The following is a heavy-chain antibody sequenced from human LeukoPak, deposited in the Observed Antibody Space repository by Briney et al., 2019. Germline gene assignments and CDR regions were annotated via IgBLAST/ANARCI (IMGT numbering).Heavy chain of an antibody. Sequence: GESLKISCKDSENSFTNCWIVWVRQMPGKGLEWVGIIYPGDSDTRYSPTFQGQVTISADRSTTTAYLQWSGLKASDTAMYYCARSIDSTTSTLPYWGQGTQVTVSS. J-gene: IGHJ4*02. CDR1: ENSFTNCW. CDR3: ARSIDSTTSTLPY. V-gene: IGHV5-51*01. D-gene: IGHD5-24*01. CDR2: IYPGDSDT.